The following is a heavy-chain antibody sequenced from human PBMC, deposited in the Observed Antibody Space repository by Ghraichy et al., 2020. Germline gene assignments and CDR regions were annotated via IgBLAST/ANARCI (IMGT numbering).Heavy chain of an antibody. CDR3: ARDLKRRDRDGYKKGGYYYFCMYG. CDR2: TDYKKRT. V-gene: IGHV4-59*01. Sequence: ERMAYTDYKKRTNYNPSLKSRVTISVDTSKNQFSLKLSSVTAADTAVYYCARDLKRRDRDGYKKGGYYYFCMYGCRQ. J-gene: IGHJ6*02. D-gene: IGHD5-24*01.